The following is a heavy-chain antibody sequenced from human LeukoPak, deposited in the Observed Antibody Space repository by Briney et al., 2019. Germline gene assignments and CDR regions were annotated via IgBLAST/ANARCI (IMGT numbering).Heavy chain of an antibody. CDR2: IYYSGST. V-gene: IGHV4-59*01. J-gene: IGHJ4*02. CDR3: ARDVDTAGYFDY. Sequence: PSETLSLTCTVSGGSISSYYWSWIRQPPGKGLEWIGYIYYSGSTNYNPSLKSRVTISVDTSKNQFSLKLGSVTAADTAVYYCARDVDTAGYFDYWGQGTLVTVSS. D-gene: IGHD5-18*01. CDR1: GGSISSYY.